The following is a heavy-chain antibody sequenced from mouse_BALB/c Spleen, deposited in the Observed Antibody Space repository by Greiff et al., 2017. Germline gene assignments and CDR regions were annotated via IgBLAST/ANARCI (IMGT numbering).Heavy chain of an antibody. J-gene: IGHJ4*01. CDR3: ARLPSYAMDY. CDR1: GYSITSDYA. V-gene: IGHV3-2*02. D-gene: IGHD5-5*01. Sequence: EVKLMESGPGLVKPSQSLSLTCTVTGYSITSDYAWNWIRQFPGNKLEWMGYISYSGSTSYNPSLKSRISITRDTSKNQFFLQLNSVTTEDTATYYCARLPSYAMDYWGQGTSVTVSS. CDR2: ISYSGST.